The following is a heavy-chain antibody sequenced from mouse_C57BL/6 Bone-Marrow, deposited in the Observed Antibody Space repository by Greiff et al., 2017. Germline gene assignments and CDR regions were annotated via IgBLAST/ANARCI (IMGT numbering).Heavy chain of an antibody. CDR2: IDPENGDT. CDR3: TTGGY. Sequence: EVQLQQSGAELVRPGASVKLSCTASGFTIKDDYMHWVKQRPEQGLEWIGWIDPENGDTEYASKFQGKATIIADTSSTTAYLQLSSLTSEDTAVYYCTTGGYWGQGTLVTVSA. CDR1: GFTIKDDY. V-gene: IGHV14-4*01. J-gene: IGHJ3*02.